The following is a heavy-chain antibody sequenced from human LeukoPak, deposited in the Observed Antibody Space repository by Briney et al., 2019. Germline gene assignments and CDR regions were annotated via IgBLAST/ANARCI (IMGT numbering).Heavy chain of an antibody. J-gene: IGHJ3*02. CDR3: ARDSSQILEWLRSIAFDI. V-gene: IGHV1-2*02. Sequence: ASVKVSCKASGYTFTGYYMHWVRQAPGQGLEWMGWINPNSGGTNYAQKFQGRVTMTRDTSISTAYMELSRLRSDDTAVYYCARDSSQILEWLRSIAFDIWGQGTMVTVSS. CDR2: INPNSGGT. CDR1: GYTFTGYY. D-gene: IGHD3-3*01.